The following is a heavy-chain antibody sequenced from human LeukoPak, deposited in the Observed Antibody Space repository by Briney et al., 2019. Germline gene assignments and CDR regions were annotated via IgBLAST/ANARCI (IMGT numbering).Heavy chain of an antibody. Sequence: GGSLRLSCVASGFTFSNDAMTWVRQAPRKGLEWVSAISGSGDNTFYADSVKGRFTSSRDNSKGTLYLQMHSLRAEDTAIYYCAKGDDSVTSPSYWGQGTLVTVSS. CDR1: GFTFSNDA. V-gene: IGHV3-23*01. J-gene: IGHJ4*02. CDR3: AKGDDSVTSPSY. CDR2: ISGSGDNT. D-gene: IGHD2-15*01.